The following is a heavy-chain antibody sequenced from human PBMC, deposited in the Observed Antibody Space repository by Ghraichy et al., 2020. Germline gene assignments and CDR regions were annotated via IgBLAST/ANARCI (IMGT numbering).Heavy chain of an antibody. Sequence: SETLSLTCTVSGGSISSGGYYWNWIRQHPGKGLEWIGYIYYSGSTYYNPSLKSRVTISVDTSKNQFSLNLNSVTAADTAVYYCARDGGYGSGSYHFDFWGQGTLVTVSS. V-gene: IGHV4-31*03. D-gene: IGHD3-10*01. CDR3: ARDGGYGSGSYHFDF. CDR2: IYYSGST. J-gene: IGHJ4*02. CDR1: GGSISSGGYY.